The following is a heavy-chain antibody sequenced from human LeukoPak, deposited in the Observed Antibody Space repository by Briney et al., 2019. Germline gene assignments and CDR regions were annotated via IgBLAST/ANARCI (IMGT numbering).Heavy chain of an antibody. D-gene: IGHD2-21*02. J-gene: IGHJ3*02. CDR1: GFTFSSYG. Sequence: GRSLRLSCAASGFTFSSYGMHRVRQAPGKGLEWVAVIWYDGSNKYYADSVKGRFTISRDNSKNTLYLQMNSLRAEDTAVYYCARRGGPVTDDAFDIWGQGTMVTVSS. CDR2: IWYDGSNK. V-gene: IGHV3-33*01. CDR3: ARRGGPVTDDAFDI.